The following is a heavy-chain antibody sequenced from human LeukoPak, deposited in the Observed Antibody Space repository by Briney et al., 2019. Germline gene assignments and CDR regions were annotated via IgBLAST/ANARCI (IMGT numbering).Heavy chain of an antibody. CDR3: AIMHPYYDGNGYWVQ. CDR1: GFTFGSYA. J-gene: IGHJ4*02. V-gene: IGHV3-23*01. Sequence: GGSLRLSCAASGFTFGSYAMSWVRQAPGKGLEWVSGINTNGGSTAYADSVKGRFTISRDNPRNTLYMQMNSLRAEDTALYHCAIMHPYYDGNGYWVQWGQGTLVTVSS. CDR2: INTNGGST. D-gene: IGHD3-22*01.